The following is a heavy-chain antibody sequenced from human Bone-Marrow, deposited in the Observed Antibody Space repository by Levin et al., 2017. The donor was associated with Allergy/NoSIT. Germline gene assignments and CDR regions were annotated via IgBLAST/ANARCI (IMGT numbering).Heavy chain of an antibody. V-gene: IGHV4-59*01. D-gene: IGHD2-8*02. CDR1: GGSISGYY. CDR3: ARAIPTAGNSYYYYCMDV. J-gene: IGHJ6*03. Sequence: PSETLSLTCTVSGGSISGYYWSWIRQPPEKGLEWIGYIYYSGSTKYNASSKSRVTTLADTSKNQFSLKLTSVTAADTAVYYCARAIPTAGNSYYYYCMDVWGKGTTVTVSS. CDR2: IYYSGST.